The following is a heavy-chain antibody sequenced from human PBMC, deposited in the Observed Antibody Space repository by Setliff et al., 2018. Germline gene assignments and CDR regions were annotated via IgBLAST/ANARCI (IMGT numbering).Heavy chain of an antibody. J-gene: IGHJ4*02. Sequence: GASVKVSCKASGGTFSSYAISWVRQAPGQGLEWMGGIIPILGIANYAQKFQGRVTITADTSTDTAYMELSSLRSEDTAVYYCATLGTMVRGVEFDYWGQGTLVTVSS. CDR1: GGTFSSYA. CDR3: ATLGTMVRGVEFDY. V-gene: IGHV1-69*10. CDR2: IIPILGIA. D-gene: IGHD3-10*01.